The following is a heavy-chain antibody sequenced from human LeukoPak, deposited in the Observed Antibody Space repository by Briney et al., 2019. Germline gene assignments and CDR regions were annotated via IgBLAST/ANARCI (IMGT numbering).Heavy chain of an antibody. V-gene: IGHV1-3*01. D-gene: IGHD2-2*03. J-gene: IGHJ6*02. CDR2: INAGNGNT. Sequence: ASVKVSCKASGYTFTSYYMHWVRQAPGQGLEWMGWINAGNGNTKYSQKFQGRVTITRDTSASTAYMELSSLRSEDTAVYYCARVGIVVVNYYGMDVWGQGTTVTVSS. CDR3: ARVGIVVVNYYGMDV. CDR1: GYTFTSYY.